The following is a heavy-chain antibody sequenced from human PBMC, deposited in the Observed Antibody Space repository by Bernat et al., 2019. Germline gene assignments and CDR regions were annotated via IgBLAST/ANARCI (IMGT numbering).Heavy chain of an antibody. V-gene: IGHV3-30*03. CDR1: GFTFSSYG. J-gene: IGHJ4*02. CDR3: ARSTSGSILDY. D-gene: IGHD3-22*01. Sequence: QVQLVESGGGVVQPGRSLRLSCAASGFTFSSYGMHWVRQAPGKGLEWVAVISYDGSNKYYADSVKGRFTISRDNSKNTLYLQMNSLRAEDTAVYYCARSTSGSILDYWGQGTLVTVSS. CDR2: ISYDGSNK.